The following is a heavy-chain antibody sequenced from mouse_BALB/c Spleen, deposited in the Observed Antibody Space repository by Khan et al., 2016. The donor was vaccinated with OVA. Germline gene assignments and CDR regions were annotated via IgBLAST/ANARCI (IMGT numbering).Heavy chain of an antibody. J-gene: IGHJ3*01. D-gene: IGHD4-1*01. CDR2: ISSGGDYT. Sequence: EVQLVESGGDLVKPGGSLKLSCAASGFTFSSYSMSWVRQTPDKRLEWVATISSGGDYTYYPDNVKGRFTISRDNAKNILYLQMSSLKSEDTAMYYCASHLTGSFAYWGQGTLVTVSA. CDR1: GFTFSSYS. CDR3: ASHLTGSFAY. V-gene: IGHV5-6*01.